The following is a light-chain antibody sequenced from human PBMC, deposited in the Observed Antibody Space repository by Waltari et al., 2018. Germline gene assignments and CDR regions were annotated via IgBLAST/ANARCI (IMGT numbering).Light chain of an antibody. J-gene: IGLJ3*02. CDR2: RNN. Sequence: QPVLTQPPSASGTPGQRVTTSCSGSRSNIGHNYVYWYQQLPGTAPKRLIYRNNQRPSGVPDRFSGSKSGTSASLAISGLRSEDEADYYCAAWDDSLSGRVFGGGTKVTVL. V-gene: IGLV1-47*01. CDR1: RSNIGHNY. CDR3: AAWDDSLSGRV.